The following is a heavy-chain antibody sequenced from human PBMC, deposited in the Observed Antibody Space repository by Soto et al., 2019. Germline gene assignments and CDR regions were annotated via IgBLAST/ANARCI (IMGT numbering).Heavy chain of an antibody. V-gene: IGHV1-3*04. CDR1: GYTFISYA. CDR3: ARDSPFSSSWYVCDS. J-gene: IGHJ5*01. D-gene: IGHD6-13*01. Sequence: QVPLVQSGAEVKKPGASVMVSCKASGYTFISYAMHWVRQAPGQRLEWMGWINTGNGNTRYSQKFQGRVTLTRDTSASTAFMELSSLRYEDTAVYYCARDSPFSSSWYVCDSWGQGTLVTVSS. CDR2: INTGNGNT.